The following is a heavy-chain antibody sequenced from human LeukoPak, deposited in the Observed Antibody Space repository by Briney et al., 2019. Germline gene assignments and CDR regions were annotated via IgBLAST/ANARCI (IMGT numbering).Heavy chain of an antibody. V-gene: IGHV3-21*01. CDR3: ARIRGVISIFDY. D-gene: IGHD3-10*01. CDR2: ISSSSSYI. Sequence: PGGSLRLSCAASGFTFSSYNMNWVRQAPGKGLEWVSSISSSSSYIYYADSVKGRFTISRDNAKNSLYLQMNSLRAEDTAVYYCARIRGVISIFDYWGQGTLVTVSS. J-gene: IGHJ4*02. CDR1: GFTFSSYN.